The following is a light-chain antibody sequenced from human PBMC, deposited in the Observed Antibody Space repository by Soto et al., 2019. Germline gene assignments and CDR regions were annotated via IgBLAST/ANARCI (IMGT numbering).Light chain of an antibody. Sequence: DIQMTQSPSSLSASVEDRVIITCRASQSISNHLNWYQQKPGKAPKLLIFAPSSLQSGVPSRFSGSISGPDFTLTISSLQPEDFATYYCQQSYSSPPTFGQGTKVEIK. V-gene: IGKV1-39*01. CDR3: QQSYSSPPT. CDR2: APS. J-gene: IGKJ1*01. CDR1: QSISNH.